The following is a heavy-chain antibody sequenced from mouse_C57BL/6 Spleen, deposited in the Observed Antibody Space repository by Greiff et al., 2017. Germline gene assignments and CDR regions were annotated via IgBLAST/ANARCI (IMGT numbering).Heavy chain of an antibody. Sequence: QVQLQQPGAELVKPGASVKMSCKASGYTFTSYWITWVKQRPGQGLEWIGDIYPGSGSTKYNEKFKSKATLTVDKPSSTAYMQLSSLTSEDSAVYYCARSPAFYYGSENYAMDYWGQGTSVTVSS. CDR3: ARSPAFYYGSENYAMDY. D-gene: IGHD1-1*01. CDR1: GYTFTSYW. J-gene: IGHJ4*01. CDR2: IYPGSGST. V-gene: IGHV1-55*01.